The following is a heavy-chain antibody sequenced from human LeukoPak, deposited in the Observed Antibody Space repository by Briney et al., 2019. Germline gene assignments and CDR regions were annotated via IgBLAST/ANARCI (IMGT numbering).Heavy chain of an antibody. V-gene: IGHV3-7*01. Sequence: PGGSLRLSCAASGFTFSSYWMSWVRQAPGKGLEWVANIKQDGSEKHYVDSVKGRFTLSRDNAKNSLYLQMNSLRAEDTAVYYCARGILSIPSSDYYYYYMDVWGKGTTVTVSS. CDR1: GFTFSSYW. CDR2: IKQDGSEK. CDR3: ARGILSIPSSDYYYYYMDV. D-gene: IGHD2/OR15-2a*01. J-gene: IGHJ6*03.